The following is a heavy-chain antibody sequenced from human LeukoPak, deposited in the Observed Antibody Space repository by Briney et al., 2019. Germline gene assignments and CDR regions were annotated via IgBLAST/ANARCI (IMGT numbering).Heavy chain of an antibody. J-gene: IGHJ4*02. V-gene: IGHV1-18*01. CDR2: IIAYNGNT. Sequence: GASVKVSCKASGFAFTNYGFSWVRQAPGQGLEWMGWIIAYNGNTNYAQRLQDRVTMTTDTATSTAYMELRSLRSDDTAVYYCARAVASYYYGSGISRIDYWAQGTLVTVSS. CDR3: ARAVASYYYGSGISRIDY. CDR1: GFAFTNYG. D-gene: IGHD3-10*01.